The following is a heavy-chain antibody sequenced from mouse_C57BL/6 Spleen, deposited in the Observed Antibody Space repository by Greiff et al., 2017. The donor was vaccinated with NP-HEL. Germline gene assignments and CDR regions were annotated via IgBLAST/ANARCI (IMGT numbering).Heavy chain of an antibody. Sequence: DVKLVESGGGLVQPGGSLSLSCAASGFTFTDYYMSWVRQPPGKALEWLGFIRNKANGYTTEYSASVKGRFTISRDNPQSILYLQMNALRAEDSATYYCAAYGSSGYFDVWGTGTTVTVSS. D-gene: IGHD1-1*01. CDR2: IRNKANGYTT. V-gene: IGHV7-3*01. CDR3: AAYGSSGYFDV. J-gene: IGHJ1*03. CDR1: GFTFTDYY.